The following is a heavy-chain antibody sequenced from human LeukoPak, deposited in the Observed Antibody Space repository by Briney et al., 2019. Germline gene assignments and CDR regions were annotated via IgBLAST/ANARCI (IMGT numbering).Heavy chain of an antibody. J-gene: IGHJ2*01. V-gene: IGHV4-39*01. Sequence: SETLSLTCTVSGGSISSSSYYWGWIRQPPGKGLEWIGSIYYSGSTYYNPSLKSRVTISVDTSKNQFSLKLSFVTAADTAVYYCATPPYYYDSSGYYWYFDLWGRGTLVTVSS. CDR1: GGSISSSSYY. CDR2: IYYSGST. D-gene: IGHD3-22*01. CDR3: ATPPYYYDSSGYYWYFDL.